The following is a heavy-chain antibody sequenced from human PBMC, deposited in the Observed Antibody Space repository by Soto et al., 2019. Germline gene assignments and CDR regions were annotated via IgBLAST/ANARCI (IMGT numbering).Heavy chain of an antibody. V-gene: IGHV3-30*18. Sequence: QVQLVESGGGVVQPGRSLRLSCAASGFTFSSYGMHWVRQAPGKGLEWVAVISYDGSNKYYADSVKGRFTISRDNSKNTLYLQMNSLRAEDTAVYYCAKHQYSYGFLVYYGMDVWGQGTTVTVSS. CDR2: ISYDGSNK. J-gene: IGHJ6*02. CDR1: GFTFSSYG. CDR3: AKHQYSYGFLVYYGMDV. D-gene: IGHD5-18*01.